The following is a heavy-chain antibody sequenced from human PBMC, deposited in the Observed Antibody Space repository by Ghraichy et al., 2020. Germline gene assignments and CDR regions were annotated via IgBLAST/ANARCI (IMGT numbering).Heavy chain of an antibody. D-gene: IGHD3-10*01. CDR1: GFTFTSYW. CDR2: IKEDGSEK. CDR3: ARDGRPTSWFDFDY. V-gene: IGHV3-7*01. Sequence: GESLNISCAASGFTFTSYWMSWVRQAPGKGLEWVANIKEDGSEKYYVDSVRGRFTISRDNAKNSVYLQMNSLRAEDTAVYYCARDGRPTSWFDFDYWGQGALVTVSS. J-gene: IGHJ4*02.